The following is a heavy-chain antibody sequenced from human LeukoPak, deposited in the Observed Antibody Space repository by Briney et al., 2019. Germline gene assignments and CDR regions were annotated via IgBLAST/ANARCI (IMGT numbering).Heavy chain of an antibody. J-gene: IGHJ3*02. D-gene: IGHD3-10*01. CDR3: AKDYYGSGSSPDAFDI. Sequence: PGGSLRLSCAASGFTFSSYAMSWVRQAPGKGLEWVSAISGSGGSTYYADSVKGRFTISRDNSKNTLCLQMNRLRAEDTAVYYCAKDYYGSGSSPDAFDIWGQGTMVTVSS. V-gene: IGHV3-23*01. CDR1: GFTFSSYA. CDR2: ISGSGGST.